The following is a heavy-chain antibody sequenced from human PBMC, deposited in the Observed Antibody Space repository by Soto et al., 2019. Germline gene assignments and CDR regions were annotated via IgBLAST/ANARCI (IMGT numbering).Heavy chain of an antibody. V-gene: IGHV1-3*01. CDR2: INAGNGNT. J-gene: IGHJ5*02. CDR3: ARAKDVLRFLDWLGSWFDP. Sequence: ASVKVSCKASGYTFTSYAMHWVRQAPGQRLEWMGWINAGNGNTKYSQKFQGRVTITRDTSASTAYMELSSLRSEDTAVYYCARAKDVLRFLDWLGSWFDPLGQGTLVTVSS. D-gene: IGHD3-3*01. CDR1: GYTFTSYA.